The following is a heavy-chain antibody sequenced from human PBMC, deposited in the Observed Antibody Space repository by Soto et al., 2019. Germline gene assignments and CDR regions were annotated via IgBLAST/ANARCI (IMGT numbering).Heavy chain of an antibody. CDR3: ARGGGVGVAGSAAFDM. V-gene: IGHV1-2*02. CDR1: GYPVTAYY. J-gene: IGHJ3*02. D-gene: IGHD3-3*01. Sequence: QLHLVQSGAVVKKPGASVTVSCSASGYPVTAYYMHWVRQAPGRGLEWMGGINPATGAAKYTQTFQGRVTRTRDTSPSTVLMELSGLTSEDTAGFYCARGGGVGVAGSAAFDMWGQGTLVTVSS. CDR2: INPATGAA.